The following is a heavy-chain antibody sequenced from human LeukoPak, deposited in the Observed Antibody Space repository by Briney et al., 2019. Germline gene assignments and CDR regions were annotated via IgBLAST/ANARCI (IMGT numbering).Heavy chain of an antibody. CDR1: GGSFSGYY. J-gene: IGHJ5*02. D-gene: IGHD2-15*01. CDR3: AGVLYPGNWLDP. V-gene: IGHV4-34*01. Sequence: PSETLSLTCAVYGGSFSGYYRSWIRQPPGKGLEWIGEINHSGSTNYNPSLKSRVTISVDTSKNQFSLKLSSVTAADTAVYYCAGVLYPGNWLDPWGQGTLVTVSS. CDR2: INHSGST.